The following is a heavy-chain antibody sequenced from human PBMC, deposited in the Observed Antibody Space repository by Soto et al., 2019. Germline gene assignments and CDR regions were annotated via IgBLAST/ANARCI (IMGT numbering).Heavy chain of an antibody. CDR2: IYHSGST. CDR3: AREWMASTVFDP. CDR1: GASISSSNW. V-gene: IGHV4-4*02. Sequence: QVQLQESGPGLVKPSGTLSLTCAVSGASISSSNWWSWVRQPPGKGLEWIGEIYHSGSTNYNPSLERRVTRSVDKSKNQFSLKLSSVTAADTAVYYCAREWMASTVFDPWGQGTLVTVSS. J-gene: IGHJ5*02. D-gene: IGHD4-17*01.